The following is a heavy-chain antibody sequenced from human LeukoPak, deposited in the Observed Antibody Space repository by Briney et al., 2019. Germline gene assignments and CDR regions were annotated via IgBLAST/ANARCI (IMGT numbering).Heavy chain of an antibody. CDR2: IYYSGST. CDR3: ARLLGGFYGDYSIDY. Sequence: SETLSLTCTVSGGSISSYYWSWIRQPPGKGLEWIGYIYYSGSTNYNPSLKSRVTISVDTSKNQFSLKLSSVTAADTAVYYCARLLGGFYGDYSIDYWGQGTLVTVSS. V-gene: IGHV4-59*01. J-gene: IGHJ4*02. CDR1: GGSISSYY. D-gene: IGHD4-17*01.